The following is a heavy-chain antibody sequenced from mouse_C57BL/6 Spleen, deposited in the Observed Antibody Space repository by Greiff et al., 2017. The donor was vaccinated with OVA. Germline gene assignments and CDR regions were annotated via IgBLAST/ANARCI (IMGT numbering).Heavy chain of an antibody. CDR1: GYTFTSYW. V-gene: IGHV1-59*01. J-gene: IGHJ3*01. D-gene: IGHD1-1*01. CDR2: IDPSDSYT. Sequence: QVQLQQPGAELVRPGTSVKLSCKASGYTFTSYWMHWVKQRPGQGLEWIGVIDPSDSYTNYNQKFKGKATLTVDTSSSTAYMQLSSLTSEDSAVYYCATPTTVVATPFAYWGQGTLVTVSA. CDR3: ATPTTVVATPFAY.